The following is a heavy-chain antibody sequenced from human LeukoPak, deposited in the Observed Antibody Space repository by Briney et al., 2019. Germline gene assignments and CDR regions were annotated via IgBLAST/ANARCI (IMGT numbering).Heavy chain of an antibody. Sequence: GGSLRLSCAASGFTFGSYSMTWVRQAPGKGLEWVSYISSSSSTIYYADSVKGRFTISRDNAKNSLYLQMNSLRAEDTAVYYCARGPRRDGFAHWGQGTLVTVSS. V-gene: IGHV3-48*04. D-gene: IGHD5-24*01. CDR1: GFTFGSYS. CDR3: ARGPRRDGFAH. CDR2: ISSSSSTI. J-gene: IGHJ4*02.